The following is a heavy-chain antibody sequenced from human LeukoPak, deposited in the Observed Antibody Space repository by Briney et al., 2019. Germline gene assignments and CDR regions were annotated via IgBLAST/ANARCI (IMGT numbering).Heavy chain of an antibody. CDR3: ARDLAYYDSSGYYRLFDY. V-gene: IGHV4-39*07. CDR1: GGSISSSSYY. CDR2: IYYSGST. J-gene: IGHJ4*02. D-gene: IGHD3-22*01. Sequence: SETLSLTCTVSGGSISSSSYYWGWIRQPPGKGLEWIGSIYYSGSTYYNPSLKSRVTISVDTSKNQFSLKLSSVTAADTAVYYCARDLAYYDSSGYYRLFDYWGQGTLVTVSS.